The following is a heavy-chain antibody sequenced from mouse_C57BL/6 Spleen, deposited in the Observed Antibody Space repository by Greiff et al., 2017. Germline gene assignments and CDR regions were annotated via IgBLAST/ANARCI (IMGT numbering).Heavy chain of an antibody. J-gene: IGHJ3*01. D-gene: IGHD2-1*01. CDR2: IHPGSGST. V-gene: IGHV1-55*01. CDR3: AYGNLAY. CDR1: GYTFTSYW. Sequence: QVQLQQPGAELVKPGASVKMSCKASGYTFTSYWITWVKQRPGQGLEWIGDIHPGSGSTNYNEKFKSKATLTVYTSSSTAYMQLSSLTSEDSAVYYCAYGNLAYWGQGTLVTVSA.